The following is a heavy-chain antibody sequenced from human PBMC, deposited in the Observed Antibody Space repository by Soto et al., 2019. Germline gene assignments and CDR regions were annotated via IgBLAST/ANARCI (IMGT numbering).Heavy chain of an antibody. CDR3: ARLGGYYQAFDS. J-gene: IGHJ4*01. D-gene: IGHD3-22*01. Sequence: PSETLSLTCNVSNSPISDFYWSWFRQPPGQGLEWVGYIYYTGTTTCNPSLRSRVDISIDASKSQFSLDLRSVTAADTAVYYCARLGGYYQAFDSWGHGALVTVSS. V-gene: IGHV4-59*08. CDR2: IYYTGTT. CDR1: NSPISDFY.